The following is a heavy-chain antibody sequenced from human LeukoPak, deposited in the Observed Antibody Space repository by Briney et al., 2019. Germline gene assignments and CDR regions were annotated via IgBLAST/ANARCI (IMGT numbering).Heavy chain of an antibody. CDR2: IKQDGSEK. Sequence: PGGSLRLSCAASGFTFSSYWMSWVRQAPGKGLEWVANIKQDGSEKYYVDSVKGRFTISRDNAKNSLYLQMNSLRAEDTAVYYCARALSSSSFYYYYYMDVWGKGTTVTISS. CDR1: GFTFSSYW. V-gene: IGHV3-7*01. J-gene: IGHJ6*03. CDR3: ARALSSSSFYYYYYMDV. D-gene: IGHD6-13*01.